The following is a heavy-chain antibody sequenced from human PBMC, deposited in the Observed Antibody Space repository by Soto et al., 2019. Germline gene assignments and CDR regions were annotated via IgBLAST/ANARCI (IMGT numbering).Heavy chain of an antibody. CDR2: INSNGGNT. CDR1: GFTFSSYA. D-gene: IGHD2-21*01. V-gene: IGHV3-64*01. Sequence: EVQLVESGGGLVQPGGSLRLSCAASGFTFSSYAMHWVRQAPGKGLEYVSVINSNGGNTDYARSVKGRFTISRDNSKNTPYLQMGSLRAEDMAVYYCARRIPFGYGMDVWGQGTTVTVSS. CDR3: ARRIPFGYGMDV. J-gene: IGHJ6*02.